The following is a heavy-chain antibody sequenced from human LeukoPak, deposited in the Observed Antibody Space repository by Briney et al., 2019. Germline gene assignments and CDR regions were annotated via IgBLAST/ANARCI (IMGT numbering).Heavy chain of an antibody. J-gene: IGHJ4*02. CDR1: GFTVSSNY. CDR2: VPSDGSNK. CDR3: AASHGSGSYPPDY. Sequence: GGSLRLSCAASGFTVSSNYMSWVRQAPGKGLEWVAVVPSDGSNKYYAESMKGRFTISRDNSKNWVYLQMNSLRVEDTAVYYCAASHGSGSYPPDYWGQGTLVTVSS. V-gene: IGHV3-30*03. D-gene: IGHD3-10*01.